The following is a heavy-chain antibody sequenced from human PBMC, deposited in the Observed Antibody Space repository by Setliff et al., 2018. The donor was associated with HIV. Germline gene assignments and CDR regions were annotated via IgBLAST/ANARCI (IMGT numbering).Heavy chain of an antibody. V-gene: IGHV4-38-2*02. CDR1: GYFINIGHY. CDR3: ATDTSISWFYH. J-gene: IGHJ5*01. Sequence: SETLSLTCRVSGYFINIGHYCGWRRQSPGKGLEWIGTIYHSGGTYYNPSLKSRVTISVDTSNNQFSLRMNSVTAADTAVYYCATDTSISWFYHWGQGTLVTVSS. CDR2: IYHSGGT. D-gene: IGHD1-1*01.